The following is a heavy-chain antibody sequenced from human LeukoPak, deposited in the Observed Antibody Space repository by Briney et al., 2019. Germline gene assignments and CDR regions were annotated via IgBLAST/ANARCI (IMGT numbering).Heavy chain of an antibody. CDR2: INPSGGST. CDR3: ARAGAVGATPHAFDI. CDR1: GYTFTSYY. J-gene: IGHJ3*02. Sequence: ASVKVSCKASGYTFTSYYMHWVRQAPGQGLEWMGIINPSGGSTSYAQKFQGRVTMTRDTSTSTVYMELSSLRSEGTAVYYCARAGAVGATPHAFDIWGQGTMVTVSS. D-gene: IGHD1-26*01. V-gene: IGHV1-46*01.